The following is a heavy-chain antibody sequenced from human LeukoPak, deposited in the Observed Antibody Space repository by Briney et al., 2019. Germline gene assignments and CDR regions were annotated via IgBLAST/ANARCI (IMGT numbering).Heavy chain of an antibody. J-gene: IGHJ4*02. CDR1: GYSFTSYW. D-gene: IGHD2-2*01. Sequence: GESLKISCKGSGYSFTSYWIGWVRQMPRKGLECMGIINPVDSETRYSPSFQGQVTISVDKSITTASLQWSSLRASDTAMYYCARQGSSTTSWQTIDYWGQGTLVSVSS. CDR3: ARQGSSTTSWQTIDY. CDR2: INPVDSET. V-gene: IGHV5-51*01.